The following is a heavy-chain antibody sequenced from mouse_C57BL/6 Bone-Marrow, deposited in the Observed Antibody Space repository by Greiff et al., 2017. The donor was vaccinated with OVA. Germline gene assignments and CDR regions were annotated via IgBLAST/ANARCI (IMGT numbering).Heavy chain of an antibody. J-gene: IGHJ3*01. CDR1: GYTFTSYG. CDR3: ARHRRTWFAY. CDR2: IYPRSGNT. V-gene: IGHV1-81*01. Sequence: VQLQQSGAELARPGASVKLSCKASGYTFTSYGISWVKQRTGQGLEWIGEIYPRSGNTYYNEKFKGKDTLTAEKSSSTAYMELRSLTSEDSAVYVCARHRRTWFAYWGQGTLVTVSA.